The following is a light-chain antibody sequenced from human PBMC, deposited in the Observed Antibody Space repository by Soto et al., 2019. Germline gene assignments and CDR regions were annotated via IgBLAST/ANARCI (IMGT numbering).Light chain of an antibody. V-gene: IGLV2-14*01. CDR2: EVS. CDR1: SSDVGGYNY. CDR3: SSFPSNRDLV. Sequence: QSALTQPASVSGSPGQSITICCTGTSSDVGGYNYVSWYQQHPGKAPILMIYEVSNRPSGVSNRFSGSKSGNTASLTISGLQAEDEAVYFSSSFPSNRDLVFGGGTKVTVL. J-gene: IGLJ2*01.